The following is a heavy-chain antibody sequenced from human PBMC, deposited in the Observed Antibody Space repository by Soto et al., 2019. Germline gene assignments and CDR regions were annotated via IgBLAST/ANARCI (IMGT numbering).Heavy chain of an antibody. CDR3: TRELGATGY. J-gene: IGHJ4*02. CDR2: ISDSSVSI. CDR1: GFTFNSHT. V-gene: IGHV3-48*04. Sequence: GALRLSCAASGFTFNSHTMNWVRQAPGKGLEWLSYISDSSVSIYYADSVKGRFTVSRGNAKNSLYLQMNSLRAEDTAVYYCTRELGATGYWGQGTLVTVSS. D-gene: IGHD1-26*01.